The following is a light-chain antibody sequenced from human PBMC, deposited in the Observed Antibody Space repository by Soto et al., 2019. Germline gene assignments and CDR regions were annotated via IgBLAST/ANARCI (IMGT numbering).Light chain of an antibody. CDR1: SSNIGAGYD. J-gene: IGLJ3*02. CDR2: GNS. Sequence: QAVATQPPSVSGASGQRVTISCTGSSSNIGAGYDVHWYQQLPGTAPKLLIYGNSNRPSGVPDRFSGSKSGTSASLAITGLQAENEADYYCQSYDSSLSVVFGGGTKLTVL. CDR3: QSYDSSLSVV. V-gene: IGLV1-40*01.